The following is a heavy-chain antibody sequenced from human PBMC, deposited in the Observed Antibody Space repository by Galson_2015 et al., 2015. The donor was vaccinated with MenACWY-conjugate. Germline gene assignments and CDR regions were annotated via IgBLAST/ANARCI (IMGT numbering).Heavy chain of an antibody. V-gene: IGHV3-48*03. CDR2: ISKSGSPI. D-gene: IGHD5-18*01. Sequence: SLRLSCAVSGFTFTGYEFNWVRQAPGKGLEWPSYISKSGSPIYYADSVKGRFTISRDNTKMSLFLQMNSLTAGDTAVYYCARVATWIHQYYYYMDVWGKGTTVTVSS. CDR3: ARVATWIHQYYYYMDV. J-gene: IGHJ6*03. CDR1: GFTFTGYE.